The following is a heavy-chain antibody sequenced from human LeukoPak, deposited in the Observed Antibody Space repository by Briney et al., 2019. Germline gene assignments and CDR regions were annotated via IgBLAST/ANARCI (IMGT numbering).Heavy chain of an antibody. CDR3: SRADYYGSGSPISLDV. CDR2: IRSKAYGGTT. V-gene: IGHV3-49*04. J-gene: IGHJ6*04. D-gene: IGHD3-10*01. Sequence: GGSLRRSCAASGFTFSDYYMSWGRPAPGKGWEWVGFIRSKAYGGTTEYAASVKGRFTISRDDSKSIAYLQMNSLKTEDTAVYYCSRADYYGSGSPISLDVWGKGTTVTVSS. CDR1: GFTFSDYY.